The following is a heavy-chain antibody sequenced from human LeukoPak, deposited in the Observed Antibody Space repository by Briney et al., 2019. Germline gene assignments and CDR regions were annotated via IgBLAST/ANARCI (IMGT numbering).Heavy chain of an antibody. CDR3: AKTLTRYNWNYGFTLDY. CDR1: GFTFSRYT. J-gene: IGHJ4*02. CDR2: ISGSGGST. V-gene: IGHV3-23*01. D-gene: IGHD1-7*01. Sequence: GGSLRLSCAASGFTFSRYTMSWVRQAPGKGLEWVSAISGSGGSTYYADSVKGRFTISRDNSKNTLYLQMNSLRAEDTAVYYCAKTLTRYNWNYGFTLDYWGQGTLVTVSS.